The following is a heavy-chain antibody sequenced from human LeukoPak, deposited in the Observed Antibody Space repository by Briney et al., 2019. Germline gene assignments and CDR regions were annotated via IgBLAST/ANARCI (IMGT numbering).Heavy chain of an antibody. CDR2: INPHSGGT. J-gene: IGHJ4*02. D-gene: IGHD2-21*02. CDR3: VRDGNELLSKNFDY. V-gene: IGHV1-2*02. CDR1: GFTFSGHY. Sequence: ASVKVSCKASGFTFSGHYIHWVRQAPGQGLEWMGYINPHSGGTSSPQKFQGRVTMTTDTSISAVYMELRSLTSDDTAMYYCVRDGNELLSKNFDYWGQGTLVTVSS.